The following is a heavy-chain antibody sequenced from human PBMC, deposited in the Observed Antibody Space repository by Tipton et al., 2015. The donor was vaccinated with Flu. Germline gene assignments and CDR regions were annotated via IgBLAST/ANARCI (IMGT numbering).Heavy chain of an antibody. CDR2: IYYSGST. D-gene: IGHD5-12*01. CDR3: ASGATITSDHYYYAMDV. V-gene: IGHV4-39*01. J-gene: IGHJ6*02. CDR1: GGSISSSSYY. Sequence: LRLSCTVSGGSISSSSYYWGWIRQPPGKGLEWIGSIYYSGSTYYNPSLKSRVTISVDTSKNQVSLKLSSVTAADTAVYYCASGATITSDHYYYAMDVWGQGTTVTVSS.